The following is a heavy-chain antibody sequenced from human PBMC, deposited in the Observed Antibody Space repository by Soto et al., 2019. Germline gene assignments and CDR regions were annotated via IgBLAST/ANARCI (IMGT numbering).Heavy chain of an antibody. CDR2: FYWSGST. V-gene: IGHV4-31*03. Sequence: QVQLQESVPGLVKPSQTLSLTCTVSGGSISSGGYNWSWIRQHPGQGLEWIGYFYWSGSTYYNPSLKGRVTISVNTSKNQSSLKLSAVSAAGTAVYFCARAPSGLAVRYYSYMDLWGKGNTVNGYS. J-gene: IGHJ6*03. CDR1: GGSISSGGYN. D-gene: IGHD3-10*02. CDR3: ARAPSGLAVRYYSYMDL.